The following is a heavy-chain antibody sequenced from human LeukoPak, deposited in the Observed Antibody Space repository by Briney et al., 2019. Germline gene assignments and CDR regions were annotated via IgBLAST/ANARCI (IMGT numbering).Heavy chain of an antibody. Sequence: GGSLRLSYAASGFTFSTYSMSWLRQAPGKGLEWVGNIKQDGSETKSVDSVKGRFTISRDNAKNSLYLQLNSLRAEDTAVYYCARGDGYYYNFDDWGQGTLVTVSS. CDR3: ARGDGYYYNFDD. CDR1: GFTFSTYS. CDR2: IKQDGSET. V-gene: IGHV3-7*04. D-gene: IGHD5-24*01. J-gene: IGHJ4*02.